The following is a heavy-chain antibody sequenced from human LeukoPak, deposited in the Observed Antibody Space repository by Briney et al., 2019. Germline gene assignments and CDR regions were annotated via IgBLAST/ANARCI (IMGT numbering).Heavy chain of an antibody. D-gene: IGHD3-10*01. CDR3: ARSRGYDAFDI. J-gene: IGHJ3*02. CDR1: GHTFTRYY. Sequence: GASVKASCTASGHTFTRYYMHWVRQAPGQGLEWMGWYNPNSGGTNYAQKFQGRVTMTRDTYISTAYMELSRLRSDDTAMYYCARSRGYDAFDIWGQGTMVTVSS. V-gene: IGHV1-2*02. CDR2: YNPNSGGT.